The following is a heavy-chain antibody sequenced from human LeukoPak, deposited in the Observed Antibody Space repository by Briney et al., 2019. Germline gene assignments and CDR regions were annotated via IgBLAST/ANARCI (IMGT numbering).Heavy chain of an antibody. CDR3: ARGIADDYVWGSYRYTFDY. Sequence: ASVKVSCKASGYTFTGYYMHWVRQAPGQGLEWMGWINPNSGGTNYAQKFQGRVTMTRDTPISTAYMELSSLRSEDTAVYYCARGIADDYVWGSYRYTFDYWGQGTLVTVSS. J-gene: IGHJ4*02. V-gene: IGHV1-2*02. CDR2: INPNSGGT. CDR1: GYTFTGYY. D-gene: IGHD3-16*02.